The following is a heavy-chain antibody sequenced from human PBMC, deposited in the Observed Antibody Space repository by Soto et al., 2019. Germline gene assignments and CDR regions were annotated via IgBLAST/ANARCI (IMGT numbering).Heavy chain of an antibody. Sequence: GGSLRLSCAASGFTVSSNYMSWVRQAPWKGLEWVSVIYSGGSTYYADSVKGRFTISRHNSKNTLYLQMNNLSAEDTAVDYCAGGGGPEAFDIWGQGTMVTVSS. D-gene: IGHD3-16*01. J-gene: IGHJ3*02. CDR1: GFTVSSNY. V-gene: IGHV3-53*04. CDR2: IYSGGST. CDR3: AGGGGPEAFDI.